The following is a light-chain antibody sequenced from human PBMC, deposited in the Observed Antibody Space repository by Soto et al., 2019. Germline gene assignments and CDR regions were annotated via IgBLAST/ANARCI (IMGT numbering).Light chain of an antibody. V-gene: IGKV1-39*01. J-gene: IGKJ2*01. CDR2: AAS. CDR3: QQSYSTLPYT. Sequence: DIQMTQSPSSLSASVGDRVTITCRASQSISSYLNWYQQKPGKAPKLLIYAASSLQSGVPSRVSGSGSWTEVTLTISSLQPEDFATYYCQQSYSTLPYTFGQRTKLEIK. CDR1: QSISSY.